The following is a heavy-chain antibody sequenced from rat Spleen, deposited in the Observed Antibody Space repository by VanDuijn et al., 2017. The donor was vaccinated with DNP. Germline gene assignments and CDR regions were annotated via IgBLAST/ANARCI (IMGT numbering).Heavy chain of an antibody. Sequence: EVRLVESGGGLVQPGRSLKLSCAASGFTFSNYGMAWVRQTPEKGLEWVATIGSTGANSYYRNSVEGRFSISRDNAKNTLYLQMNSLRSEDTATYYCTRSTTGIRGYYFDYWGQGVMVTVSS. V-gene: IGHV5S13*01. D-gene: IGHD1-9*01. CDR2: IGSTGANS. CDR3: TRSTTGIRGYYFDY. J-gene: IGHJ2*01. CDR1: GFTFSNYG.